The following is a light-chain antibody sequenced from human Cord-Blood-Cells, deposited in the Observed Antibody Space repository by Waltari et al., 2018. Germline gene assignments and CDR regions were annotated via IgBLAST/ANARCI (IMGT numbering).Light chain of an antibody. Sequence: EIVMTQSPATLSVSPGERATLSCRASQSVSSNLAWYQQKPGQAPRLLIYGASTRATGIPARFSGSGSGTEFTLTISSLQSEDFAVYYLQQYNNWSYTFGQGTKLEIK. CDR1: QSVSSN. CDR3: QQYNNWSYT. V-gene: IGKV3-15*01. J-gene: IGKJ2*01. CDR2: GAS.